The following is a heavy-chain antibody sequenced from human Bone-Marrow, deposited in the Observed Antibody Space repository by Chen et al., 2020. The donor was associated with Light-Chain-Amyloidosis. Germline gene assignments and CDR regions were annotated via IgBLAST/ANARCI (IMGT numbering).Heavy chain of an antibody. CDR3: ARRRDGYNFDY. D-gene: IGHD5-12*01. Sequence: EVQLEQSGPEVKKPGESLKISCKGSGYTFPNYWIGWVRQMPGKGLEWMGVIYPDDSDARYRPSFEGQVTISADKSITTAYLQWRSLKASDTAMYYCARRRDGYNFDYWGLGTLVTVSS. CDR1: GYTFPNYW. CDR2: IYPDDSDA. V-gene: IGHV5-51*01. J-gene: IGHJ4*02.